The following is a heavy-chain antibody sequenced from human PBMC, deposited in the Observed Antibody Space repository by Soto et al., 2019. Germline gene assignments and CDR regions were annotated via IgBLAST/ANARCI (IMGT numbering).Heavy chain of an antibody. V-gene: IGHV3-23*01. CDR2: ISGSGGST. CDR1: GFTFSSYA. D-gene: IGHD6-19*01. Sequence: PGGSLRLSCAASGFTFSSYAISWVRQAPGKGLEWVSAISGSGGSTYYADSVKGRFTISRDNSKNTLYLQMNSLRAEDTAVYYCAKEPVPLIGSYSSACTENSYWGQGTLVTVSS. CDR3: AKEPVPLIGSYSSACTENSY. J-gene: IGHJ4*02.